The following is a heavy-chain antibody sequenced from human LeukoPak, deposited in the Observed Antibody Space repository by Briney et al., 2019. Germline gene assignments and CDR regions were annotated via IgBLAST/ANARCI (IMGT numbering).Heavy chain of an antibody. CDR3: AAYSTSIDF. J-gene: IGHJ4*02. V-gene: IGHV4-38-2*02. CDR2: IYYSGST. D-gene: IGHD4-11*01. Sequence: SETLSLTCTVSGYSITHGYYWALIRQPPGKGLEWIGSIYYSGSTYYNPSLKSRVIISVDTSTNQFFLKLSSVTAADTAVYYCAAYSTSIDFWGQGTLVTVSS. CDR1: GYSITHGYY.